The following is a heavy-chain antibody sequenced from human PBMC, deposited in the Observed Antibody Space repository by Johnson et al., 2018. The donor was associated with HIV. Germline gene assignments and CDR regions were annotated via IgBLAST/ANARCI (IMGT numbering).Heavy chain of an antibody. CDR3: TTEAYSSSSAAFDF. D-gene: IGHD6-6*01. CDR1: GFTFDDYA. V-gene: IGHV3-9*01. CDR2: ISWNSGSI. J-gene: IGHJ3*01. Sequence: VQLVESGGGLVQPGRSLRLSCAASGFTFDDYAMHWVRQAPGKVLEWVSGISWNSGSIAYADSVTGRFTISRDNAKNYLYVQMNSLRAEDTAVYYCTTEAYSSSSAAFDFWGQGTMVTVSS.